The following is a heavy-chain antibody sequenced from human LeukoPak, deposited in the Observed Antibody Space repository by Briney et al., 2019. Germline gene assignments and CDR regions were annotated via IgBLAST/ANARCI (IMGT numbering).Heavy chain of an antibody. V-gene: IGHV3-53*01. CDR3: ARVAAGKVIDY. Sequence: TGGSLRLSCAGYDFTVSTNYMSWVRQAPGKGLKWVSVIYSGGKIYYADSVKGRFTISRDNSKNTVYLQMNSLRAEDTAVYYCARVAAGKVIDYWGQGTLVIVSS. D-gene: IGHD6-13*01. J-gene: IGHJ4*02. CDR1: DFTVSTNY. CDR2: IYSGGKI.